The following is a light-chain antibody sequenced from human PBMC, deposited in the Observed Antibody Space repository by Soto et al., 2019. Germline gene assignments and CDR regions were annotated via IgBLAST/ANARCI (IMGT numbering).Light chain of an antibody. J-gene: IGKJ2*01. CDR2: DAS. V-gene: IGKV3-11*01. CDR3: QQRSNWPPYT. CDR1: QSVSSY. Sequence: EIVLTQSPATLSLSPGERATLSCRASQSVSSYLAWYQQKPGQDPRLLIYDASNRATGIPARFSGSGSVTDSTLTISSPEPEDFAVYYCQQRSNWPPYTFGQGTKLEIK.